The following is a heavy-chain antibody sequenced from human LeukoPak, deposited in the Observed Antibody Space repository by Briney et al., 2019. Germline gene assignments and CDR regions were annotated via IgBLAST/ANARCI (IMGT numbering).Heavy chain of an antibody. D-gene: IGHD3-22*01. V-gene: IGHV3-9*01. CDR3: ARGDEIVVVIDY. CDR2: ISWNSGSI. CDR1: GFTFDDYA. J-gene: IGHJ4*02. Sequence: GGSLRLSCAASGFTFDDYAMHWVRQAPGKGLEWVSGISWNSGSIGYADSVKGRFTISRDNAKNSLYLQMNSLRAEDTAVYYCARGDEIVVVIDYWGQGTLVTVSS.